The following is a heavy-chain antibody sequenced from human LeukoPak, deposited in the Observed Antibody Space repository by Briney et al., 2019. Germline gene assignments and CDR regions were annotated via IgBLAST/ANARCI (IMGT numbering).Heavy chain of an antibody. V-gene: IGHV1-2*06. D-gene: IGHD6-13*01. CDR1: GYTFTGCY. CDR3: ARGNGVGSSWYDWFDP. CDR2: INPNRGGT. Sequence: ASVKVSCKASGYTFTGCYMHWVRQAPGQGLECMGRINPNRGGTHYAQKLQGRVTMTRDTSIRTAYMELSRLRSDDTAVYYCARGNGVGSSWYDWFDPWGQGTLVTVSS. J-gene: IGHJ5*02.